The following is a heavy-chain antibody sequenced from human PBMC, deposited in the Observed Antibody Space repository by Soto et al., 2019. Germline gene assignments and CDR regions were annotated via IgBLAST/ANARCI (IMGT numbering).Heavy chain of an antibody. D-gene: IGHD3-3*01. J-gene: IGHJ4*02. CDR1: GFSLSTSGVG. CDR2: IFWDEDK. CDR3: ARMIFGRNVYYFDY. Sequence: SGPTLVNPTQTLTLTCTFSGFSLSTSGVGVGWIRQPPGKALEWLALIFWDEDKRYSPSLKTRLTISKDTSKNQVLLTMTDMDPVDTATYYCARMIFGRNVYYFDYWGRGTLVTVSS. V-gene: IGHV2-5*02.